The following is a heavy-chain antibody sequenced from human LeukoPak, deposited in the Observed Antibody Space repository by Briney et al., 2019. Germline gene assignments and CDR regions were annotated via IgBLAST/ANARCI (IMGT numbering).Heavy chain of an antibody. D-gene: IGHD2-8*01. CDR3: ARQRGYCSSGVCRGWFDP. CDR2: ISESSSFI. V-gene: IGHV3-21*01. Sequence: PGGSLRLSCAASGFTFRNYNMNWVRQAPGKGLEWVSSISESSSFIQYADSLEGRFAISRDNAKNSLYLQMNSLRAEDTAVYYCARQRGYCSSGVCRGWFDPWGQGTLVTVSS. CDR1: GFTFRNYN. J-gene: IGHJ5*02.